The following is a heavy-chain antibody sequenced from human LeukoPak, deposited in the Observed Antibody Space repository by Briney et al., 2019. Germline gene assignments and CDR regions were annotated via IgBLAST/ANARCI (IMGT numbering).Heavy chain of an antibody. Sequence: GGSLRLSCAASGFTFSSYAMHWVRQAPGKGLEWVAVISYDGSNKYYADSVKGRFTISRDNSKNTLYLQMNSLRAEDTAVYYCAKDRNNGSGYYLCYFDYWAREPWSPSPQ. D-gene: IGHD3-22*01. CDR1: GFTFSSYA. CDR3: AKDRNNGSGYYLCYFDY. J-gene: IGHJ4*02. CDR2: ISYDGSNK. V-gene: IGHV3-30-3*01.